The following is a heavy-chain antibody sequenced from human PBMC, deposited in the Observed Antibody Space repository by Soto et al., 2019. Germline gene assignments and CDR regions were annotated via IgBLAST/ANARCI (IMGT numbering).Heavy chain of an antibody. V-gene: IGHV1-69*13. CDR3: ARVMQLVRRRTYYFDY. CDR2: IIPIFGTA. CDR1: GGTFSSYA. D-gene: IGHD6-6*01. Sequence: ASVKVSCKASGGTFSSYAISWVRQAPGQGLEWMGGIIPIFGTANYAQKFQGRVTITADESTSTAYMELSSLRSEDTAVYYCARVMQLVRRRTYYFDYWGQGTLVTVSS. J-gene: IGHJ4*02.